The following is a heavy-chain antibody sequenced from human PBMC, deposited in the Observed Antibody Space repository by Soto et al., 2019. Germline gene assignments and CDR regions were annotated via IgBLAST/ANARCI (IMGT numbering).Heavy chain of an antibody. J-gene: IGHJ3*02. CDR2: INHSGST. D-gene: IGHD2-2*01. Sequence: SETLSLTCAVYGGSFSGYYWSWIRQPPGKGLEWIGEINHSGSTNYNPSLKSRVTISVDTSKNQFSLKLSSVTAADTAVYYCARGQYCSSTSCLIGAFDIWGQGTMVTVS. CDR1: GGSFSGYY. CDR3: ARGQYCSSTSCLIGAFDI. V-gene: IGHV4-34*01.